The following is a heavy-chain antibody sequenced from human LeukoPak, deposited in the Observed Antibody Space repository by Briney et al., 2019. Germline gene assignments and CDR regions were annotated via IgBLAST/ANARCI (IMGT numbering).Heavy chain of an antibody. J-gene: IGHJ4*02. V-gene: IGHV3-30*04. Sequence: GGSLRLSCAASGFTFSSYAMHWVRQAPGKGLEWVAVISYDGSNKYYADSVKGRFTISRDNAKNSLYLQMNSLRAEDTALYYCAKVQQNTQGVFDYWGQGTLVTVSS. CDR1: GFTFSSYA. CDR2: ISYDGSNK. CDR3: AKVQQNTQGVFDY. D-gene: IGHD2-8*01.